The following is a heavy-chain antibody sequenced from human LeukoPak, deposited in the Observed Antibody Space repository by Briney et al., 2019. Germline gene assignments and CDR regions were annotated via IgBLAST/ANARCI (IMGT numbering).Heavy chain of an antibody. CDR2: ISYDGSNK. D-gene: IGHD3-3*01. J-gene: IGHJ6*02. CDR1: GFTFSSYA. CDR3: AKDFWYYDFWSGAPTDSMDV. V-gene: IGHV3-30*04. Sequence: GGSLRLSCAASGFTFSSYAMHWVRQAPGKGLEWVAVISYDGSNKYYADSVKGRFTISRDNSKNTLYLQMNSLRAEDTAVYYCAKDFWYYDFWSGAPTDSMDVWGQGTTVTVSS.